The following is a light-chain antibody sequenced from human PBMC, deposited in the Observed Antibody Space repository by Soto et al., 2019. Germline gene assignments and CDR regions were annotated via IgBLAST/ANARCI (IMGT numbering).Light chain of an antibody. CDR2: AAS. CDR3: QQSFSTPLT. Sequence: DIQLTQSPSSLSASVGDRVTITCRASQSISDYLNWYQQKPGKAPKLLIYAASNLQSGVPSRFSGSGSGTDATLTISSLQPEDFATYYCQQSFSTPLTFGGGTKVDI. CDR1: QSISDY. V-gene: IGKV1-39*01. J-gene: IGKJ4*01.